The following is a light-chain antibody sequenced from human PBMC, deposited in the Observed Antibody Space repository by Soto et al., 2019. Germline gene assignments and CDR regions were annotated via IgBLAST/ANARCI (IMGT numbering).Light chain of an antibody. CDR3: KQYGSSPLYT. CDR2: GAS. V-gene: IGKV3-20*01. CDR1: QSVSSSY. Sequence: EIVLTQSPGTLSLSPGERATLSCRASQSVSSSYLAWYQQKPGQAPRLLIYGASSRATGIPDRFSGSGSGTDFTLTISRLEHENCAVYYCKQYGSSPLYTFGQGTMLEIK. J-gene: IGKJ2*01.